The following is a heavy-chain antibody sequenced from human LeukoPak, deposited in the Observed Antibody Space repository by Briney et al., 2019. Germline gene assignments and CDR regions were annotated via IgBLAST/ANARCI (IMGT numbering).Heavy chain of an antibody. CDR1: GGSFSGYY. D-gene: IGHD6-25*01. J-gene: IGHJ5*02. CDR3: ARAWISGWFDP. Sequence: PSETLSLTCAVYGGSFSGYYWSWIRQPPGKGLEWIGEINHSGSTSCNPSLKSRVTVSVDTSKNQLSLKLSSVTAADTAVYYCARAWISGWFDPWGQGTLVTVSS. CDR2: INHSGST. V-gene: IGHV4-34*01.